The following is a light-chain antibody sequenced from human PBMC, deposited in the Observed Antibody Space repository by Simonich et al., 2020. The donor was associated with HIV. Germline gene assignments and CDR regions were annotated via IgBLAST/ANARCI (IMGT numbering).Light chain of an antibody. CDR1: ALPKQY. J-gene: IGLJ2*01. CDR2: KDS. Sequence: SYELTQPPSVSVSPGQTARITCSGDALPKQYAYWYQQKPGQAPVLGIYKDSERPSGIPERFSASSSGTTATLTISGVQAEDEADYYCQSSDGSNIYVVFGGGTKLTVL. V-gene: IGLV3-25*03. CDR3: QSSDGSNIYVV.